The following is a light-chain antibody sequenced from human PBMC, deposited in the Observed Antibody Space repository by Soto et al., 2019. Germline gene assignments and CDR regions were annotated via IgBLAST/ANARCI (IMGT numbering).Light chain of an antibody. CDR3: QKSFNTPRR. CDR1: QSIRTY. V-gene: IGKV1-39*01. J-gene: IGKJ1*01. CDR2: GAS. Sequence: DIQMTQSPSSLSASVGDRVTITCRASQSIRTYVNWYQQKPGKAPNLLIYGASSLQSGVPSRFSGSGSGTAFTLTISSLQPDDFANYYCQKSFNTPRRFGKGTKLDIK.